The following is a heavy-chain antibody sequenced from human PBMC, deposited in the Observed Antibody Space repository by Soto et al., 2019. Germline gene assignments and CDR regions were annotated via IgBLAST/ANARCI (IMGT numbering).Heavy chain of an antibody. V-gene: IGHV4-59*01. CDR1: GGAISTYY. D-gene: IGHD5-18*01. J-gene: IGHJ4*02. Sequence: PSETLSLTCTVSGGAISTYYWSWIRQPPGKGLEWIGYIYYTGSTKYNPSLKSRVTISVDTSKNTLYLQMNSLRAEDTAVYYCARDTSIPYSYGYSLDYWGQGTLVTVSS. CDR2: IYYTGST. CDR3: ARDTSIPYSYGYSLDY.